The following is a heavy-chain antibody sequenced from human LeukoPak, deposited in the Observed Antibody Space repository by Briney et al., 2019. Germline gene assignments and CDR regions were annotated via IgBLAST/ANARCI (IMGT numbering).Heavy chain of an antibody. V-gene: IGHV1-46*01. Sequence: ASVKVSCKAFGYTFTSNYMHWVRQAPGQGPEWMGVISPSGGSTTYAQKFQDRVTITADKSTSTAYMELSSLRSEDTAVYYCARAEYYYGSGSKRHKGGWFDPWGQGTLVTVSS. CDR3: ARAEYYYGSGSKRHKGGWFDP. D-gene: IGHD3-10*01. J-gene: IGHJ5*02. CDR1: GYTFTSNY. CDR2: ISPSGGST.